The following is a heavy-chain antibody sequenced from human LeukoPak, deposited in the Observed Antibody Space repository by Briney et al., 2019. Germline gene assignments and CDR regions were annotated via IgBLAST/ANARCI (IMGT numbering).Heavy chain of an antibody. D-gene: IGHD1-26*01. CDR1: GFSVSSNY. CDR3: ARGRERAFDY. CDR2: IYSGGST. J-gene: IGHJ4*02. Sequence: PGGTLSLSCAASGFSVSSNYMSWVRQAPGKGLEWVSVIYSGGSTYYADSVKGRLTISRDNSKNTLYLQMNTLRAEDIAVYGCARGRERAFDYWGQGTLVTVSS. V-gene: IGHV3-53*01.